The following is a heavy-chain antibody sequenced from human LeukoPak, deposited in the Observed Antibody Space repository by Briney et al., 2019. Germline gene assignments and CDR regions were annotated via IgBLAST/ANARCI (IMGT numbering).Heavy chain of an antibody. CDR3: ARVKDSRYYYYMDV. V-gene: IGHV1-69*06. Sequence: SVKVSCKASGGTFSSYAISWVRQAPGQGLEWMGGIFPIFGTANYAQKFQGRVTITADKSTSTAYMELSSLRSEDTAVYYCARVKDSRYYYYMDVWGKGTTVTVSS. CDR2: IFPIFGTA. D-gene: IGHD2-15*01. CDR1: GGTFSSYA. J-gene: IGHJ6*03.